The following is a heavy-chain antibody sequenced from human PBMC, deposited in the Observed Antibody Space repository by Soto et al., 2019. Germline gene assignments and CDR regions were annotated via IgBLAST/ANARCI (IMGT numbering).Heavy chain of an antibody. CDR1: RFTFDDYA. J-gene: IGHJ6*02. CDR3: AKDLELRFPVYGMDV. V-gene: IGHV3-9*01. Sequence: GGSLRLSCAASRFTFDDYAMHWVRQAPGKGLEWVSGISWGSGIIGYADSVKGRFTISRDNAKNSLYLEMNSLRAEDTALYYCAKDLELRFPVYGMDVWGQGTTVTVSS. D-gene: IGHD3-3*01. CDR2: ISWGSGII.